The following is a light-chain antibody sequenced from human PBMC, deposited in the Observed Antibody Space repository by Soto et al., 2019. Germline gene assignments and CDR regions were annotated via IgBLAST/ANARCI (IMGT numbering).Light chain of an antibody. Sequence: DIQMTQSPSYLLASVGDRVTLTCRSSQSISTFLNWYQQKPGQAPKLLIYDVSNLETGVPSRFSGSGSGTHFSLTISSLQPEDVATYYCQHYDHLPPLTFGGGTRVQIK. J-gene: IGKJ4*01. CDR2: DVS. CDR1: QSISTF. V-gene: IGKV1-33*01. CDR3: QHYDHLPPLT.